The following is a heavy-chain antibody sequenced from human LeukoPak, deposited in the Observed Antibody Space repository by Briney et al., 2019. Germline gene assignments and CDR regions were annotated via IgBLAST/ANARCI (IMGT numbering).Heavy chain of an antibody. CDR2: INHSGST. CDR1: GGSFSGYY. D-gene: IGHD3-22*01. Sequence: SETLSLTCAVYGGSFSGYYWSWIRQPPGKGLEWIGEINHSGSTNYNPSLKSRVTISVDTSKNQFSLKLSSVTAADTAVYYCARGQGMGSGSQNAFDIWGQGTMVTVSS. V-gene: IGHV4-34*01. J-gene: IGHJ3*02. CDR3: ARGQGMGSGSQNAFDI.